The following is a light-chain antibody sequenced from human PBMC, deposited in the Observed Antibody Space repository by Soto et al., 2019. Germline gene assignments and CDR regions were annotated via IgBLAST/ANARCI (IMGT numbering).Light chain of an antibody. Sequence: IALTQSPGPQSLSSGERATIYCRARQSVRSSYLTWYHQKTGQAPRLLIYGASRRATGMPDRFSRSRSGTDVTLIISRLVPEDFAVYYCQQYVSSPRTFGGGTKVDIK. J-gene: IGKJ4*01. V-gene: IGKV3-20*01. CDR2: GAS. CDR1: QSVRSSY. CDR3: QQYVSSPRT.